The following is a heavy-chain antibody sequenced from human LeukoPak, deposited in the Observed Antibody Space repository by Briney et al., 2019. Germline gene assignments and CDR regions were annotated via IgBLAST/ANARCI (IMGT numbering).Heavy chain of an antibody. Sequence: GGSLRLSCAASGFTFSNAWMSWVRQAPGKGLEWVAVISYDGSNKYYADSVKGRFTISRDNSKNTLYLQMYSLRAEDTAVYYCARGLWPYYFDYWGQGTLVTVSS. CDR2: ISYDGSNK. J-gene: IGHJ4*02. V-gene: IGHV3-30*03. CDR3: ARGLWPYYFDY. CDR1: GFTFSNAW. D-gene: IGHD3-16*01.